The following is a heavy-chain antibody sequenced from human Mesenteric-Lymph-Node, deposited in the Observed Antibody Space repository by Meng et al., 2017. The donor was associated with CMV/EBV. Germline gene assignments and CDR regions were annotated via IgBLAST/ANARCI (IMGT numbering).Heavy chain of an antibody. CDR3: AKVAMIRGVVFDL. J-gene: IGHJ4*02. D-gene: IGHD3-10*01. V-gene: IGHV3-53*01. CDR2: IYRGGET. CDR1: GFTVSTNY. Sequence: GESLKISCEASGFTVSTNYMSWVRQAPGKGLEWVSVIYRGGETFYADSVKGRFTISRDNSKNTLYLQVNSLRDDDTAVYYCAKVAMIRGVVFDLWGQGTLVTVSS.